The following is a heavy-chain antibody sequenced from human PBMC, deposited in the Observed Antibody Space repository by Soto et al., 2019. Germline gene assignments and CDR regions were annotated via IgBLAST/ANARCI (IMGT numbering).Heavy chain of an antibody. D-gene: IGHD3-3*01. CDR2: ISYSGST. J-gene: IGHJ3*01. Sequence: QVQLQESGPGLVKPSQTMSLTCTVSGGSISSDGHYWNWVRQHPGKGLEWIAYISYSGSTFYNPSLKSRVTTSIATSKNQFSLTLSSVTAADTAVYYCAKFGREAFDVWGQGTVVTVSS. CDR3: AKFGREAFDV. CDR1: GGSISSDGHY. V-gene: IGHV4-31*03.